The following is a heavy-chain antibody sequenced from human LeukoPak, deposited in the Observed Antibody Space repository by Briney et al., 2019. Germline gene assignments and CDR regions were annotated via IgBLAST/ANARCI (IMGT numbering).Heavy chain of an antibody. D-gene: IGHD3-3*01. CDR2: IYYSGST. V-gene: IGHV4-59*01. Sequence: PSETLSLTCTVSGGSISSYYWSWIRQPPGKGLEWIGYIYYSGSTNYNPSLKSRVTISVDTSKNQFSLKLSSVTAADTAVYYCARVSDFWSGYYLSPWGQGTLVTVSS. J-gene: IGHJ5*02. CDR1: GGSISSYY. CDR3: ARVSDFWSGYYLSP.